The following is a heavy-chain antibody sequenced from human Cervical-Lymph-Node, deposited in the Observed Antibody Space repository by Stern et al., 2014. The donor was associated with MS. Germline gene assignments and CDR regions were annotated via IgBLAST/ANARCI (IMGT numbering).Heavy chain of an antibody. D-gene: IGHD1-26*01. J-gene: IGHJ5*02. CDR1: GFSLTTSGVG. CDR3: AHRSTSVAGAWAS. CDR2: LYCDDEK. V-gene: IGHV2-5*02. Sequence: ITLKESGPTLVKPTQTLTLTCDFSGFSLTTSGVGVGWIRQPPGKALEWLALLYCDDEKRYSPSLKNRLSIITDTAKNQVVLTMTNMDPVDTGTYYCAHRSTSVAGAWASWGQGILVVVSS.